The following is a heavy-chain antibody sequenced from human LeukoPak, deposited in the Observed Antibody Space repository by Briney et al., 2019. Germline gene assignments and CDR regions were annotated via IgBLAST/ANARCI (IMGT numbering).Heavy chain of an antibody. CDR1: GGSFSGYY. V-gene: IGHV4-34*01. CDR3: ARAPGSYYY. D-gene: IGHD1-26*01. J-gene: IGHJ4*02. Sequence: PSETLSLTCAVYGGSFSGYYWSWIRQPPGKGLEWIGEINHSGSTNYNPSLKSRVTISVDTSKNQFSLKLSSVTAADTAVYYCARAPGSYYYWAQETRVTVPS. CDR2: INHSGST.